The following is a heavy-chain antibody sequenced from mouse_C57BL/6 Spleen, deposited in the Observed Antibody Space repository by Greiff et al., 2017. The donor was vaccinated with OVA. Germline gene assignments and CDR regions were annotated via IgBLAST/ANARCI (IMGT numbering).Heavy chain of an antibody. V-gene: IGHV5-17*01. J-gene: IGHJ4*01. Sequence: EVKLVESGGGLVKPGGSLKLSCAASGFTFSDYGMHWVRQAPEKGLEWVAYISSGSSTIYYADTVKGRFTISRDNAKNTLFLQMTSLRSEDTAMYYCAREGLPKRVDYWGQGTSVTVSS. CDR2: ISSGSSTI. CDR3: AREGLPKRVDY. CDR1: GFTFSDYG. D-gene: IGHD2-4*01.